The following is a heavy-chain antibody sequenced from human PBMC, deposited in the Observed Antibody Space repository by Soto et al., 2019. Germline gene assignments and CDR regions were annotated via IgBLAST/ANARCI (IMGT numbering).Heavy chain of an antibody. V-gene: IGHV1-24*01. J-gene: IGHJ4*02. CDR2: FDPEDGET. Sequence: ASVKVSCKVSGYTLTELSMHWVRQAPGKGLEWMGGFDPEDGETIYAQKFQGRVTMTEDTSTDTAYMELSSLRSEDTAVYYCATDLFLGEPLDYWGQGTLVTVSS. D-gene: IGHD3-10*01. CDR3: ATDLFLGEPLDY. CDR1: GYTLTELS.